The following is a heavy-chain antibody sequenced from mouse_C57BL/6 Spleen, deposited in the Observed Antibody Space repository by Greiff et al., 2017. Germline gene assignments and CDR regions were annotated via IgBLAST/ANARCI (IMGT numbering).Heavy chain of an antibody. CDR2: IWSDGST. Sequence: VQLKESGPGLVAPSQSLSITCTVSGFSLTSYGVHWVRQPPGKGLEWLVVIWSDGSTTYNSALKSRLSISKDNSKSQVFLKMNSLQTDDTAMYYCARHPSELSYAMDYWGQGTSVTVSS. CDR3: ARHPSELSYAMDY. CDR1: GFSLTSYG. V-gene: IGHV2-6-1*01. J-gene: IGHJ4*01. D-gene: IGHD3-1*01.